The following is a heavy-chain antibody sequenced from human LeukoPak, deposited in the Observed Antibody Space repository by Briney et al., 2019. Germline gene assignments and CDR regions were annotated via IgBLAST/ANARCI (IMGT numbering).Heavy chain of an antibody. J-gene: IGHJ3*02. D-gene: IGHD1-7*01. CDR3: ARVAQTGTDLDAFDI. Sequence: PSETLSLTCTVSGGSISSYYWSWIRQPPGKGLEWIGYIHYSGSTNYNPSLQSRVTISVDTSRSHFSLKLSSATAADTAVYYCARVAQTGTDLDAFDIWGQGTMVTVSS. V-gene: IGHV4-59*01. CDR1: GGSISSYY. CDR2: IHYSGST.